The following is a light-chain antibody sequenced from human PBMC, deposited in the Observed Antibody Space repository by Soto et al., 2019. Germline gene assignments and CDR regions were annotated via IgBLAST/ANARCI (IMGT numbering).Light chain of an antibody. J-gene: IGKJ5*01. CDR3: QNYHLALGT. Sequence: DIQMTQSPSSLSASVGDTVTITCRASQAIINHLAWYQQRPGKVPNLLIYGASTLHSGVPSRFLGSGSGTHFTLTISSLQPEDVATYYCQNYHLALGTFGQGTRLEIK. CDR2: GAS. CDR1: QAIINH. V-gene: IGKV1-27*01.